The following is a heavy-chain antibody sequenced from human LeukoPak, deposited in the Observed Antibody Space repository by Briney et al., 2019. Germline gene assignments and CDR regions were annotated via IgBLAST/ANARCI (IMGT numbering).Heavy chain of an antibody. CDR1: GFTFSSYA. Sequence: GGSLRLSCAASGFTFSSYAMSWVRQAAGKGLEWVSAISGSGGSTYYADSVKGRFTISRDNAKNSLYLQMNSLRAEDTAVYYCARGSGGSWPNAFDIWGQGTMVTVSS. V-gene: IGHV3-23*01. J-gene: IGHJ3*02. D-gene: IGHD2-15*01. CDR2: ISGSGGST. CDR3: ARGSGGSWPNAFDI.